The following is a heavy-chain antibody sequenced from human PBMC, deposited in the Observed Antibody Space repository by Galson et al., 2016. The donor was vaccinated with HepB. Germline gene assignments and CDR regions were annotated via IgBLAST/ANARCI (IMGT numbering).Heavy chain of an antibody. V-gene: IGHV1-8*01. J-gene: IGHJ4*02. D-gene: IGHD5-24*01. CDR1: GYPLSSFD. Sequence: SVKVSCKASGYPLSSFDINWVRQATGQGLEWMGWMNTINGKTGYAQKFQGRVTMTRGTSITTAYMELTNLTLEDTAIYYCARVAGRVVEIDNWGQGTLVSVSS. CDR2: MNTINGKT. CDR3: ARVAGRVVEIDN.